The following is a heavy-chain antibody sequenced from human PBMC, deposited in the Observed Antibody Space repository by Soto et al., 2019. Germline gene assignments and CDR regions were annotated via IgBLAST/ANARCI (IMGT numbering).Heavy chain of an antibody. J-gene: IGHJ3*02. D-gene: IGHD3-22*01. CDR1: GYTFTSYA. Sequence: ASVKVSCKASGYTFTSYAMHWVRQAPGQRLEWMGWINAGNGNTKYSQKFQGRVTITRDTSASTAYMELSSLRSEDTAVYYCARYTYYYDSSGYYAFDIWGQGTMVTVSS. CDR3: ARYTYYYDSSGYYAFDI. V-gene: IGHV1-3*01. CDR2: INAGNGNT.